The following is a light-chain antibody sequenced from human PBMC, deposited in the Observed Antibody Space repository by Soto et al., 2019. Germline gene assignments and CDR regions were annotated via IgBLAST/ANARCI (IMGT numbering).Light chain of an antibody. J-gene: IGLJ1*01. V-gene: IGLV2-11*01. CDR1: SSDVGGYNY. Sequence: QSALTQPRSVSGSPGQAVTISCTGTSSDVGGYNYVSWYQQHPGKAPKLMICDVSKRPSGVPDRFSGSKSGNTASLTISGLQAEDEADYYCCSYAGDPYVFGTGTKLTVL. CDR3: CSYAGDPYV. CDR2: DVS.